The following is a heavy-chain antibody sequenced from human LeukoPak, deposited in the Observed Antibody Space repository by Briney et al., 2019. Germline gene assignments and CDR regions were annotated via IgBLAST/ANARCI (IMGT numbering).Heavy chain of an antibody. CDR3: ARIHTFPVTNFDY. V-gene: IGHV1-2*02. CDR2: INPNSGGT. J-gene: IGHJ4*02. Sequence: ASVKVSCKASGYTFTGYYIHWVRQAPGQGLEWMGWINPNSGGTNYAQKFQGRVTMTRDTSISTAYMELSRLTSDDTAVYYCARIHTFPVTNFDYWGQGTLVTVSS. D-gene: IGHD4-17*01. CDR1: GYTFTGYY.